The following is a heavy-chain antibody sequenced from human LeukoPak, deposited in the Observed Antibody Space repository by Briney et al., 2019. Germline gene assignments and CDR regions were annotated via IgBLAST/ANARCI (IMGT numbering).Heavy chain of an antibody. CDR1: GGSISSSTYY. V-gene: IGHV4-39*01. Sequence: SETLSLTCTVSGGSISSSTYYWGWIRQPPGKGLEWIGSIYYSGSTYYNPALKSRVTIFVDTSKTQFSLKLDSVTAADTAVYYCTSGYFAADYWGQGALVTVSS. D-gene: IGHD3-9*01. CDR3: TSGYFAADY. CDR2: IYYSGST. J-gene: IGHJ4*02.